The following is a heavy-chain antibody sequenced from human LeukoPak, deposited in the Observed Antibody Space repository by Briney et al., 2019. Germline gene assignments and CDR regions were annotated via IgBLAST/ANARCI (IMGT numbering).Heavy chain of an antibody. J-gene: IGHJ4*02. CDR2: IGGRDSGT. V-gene: IGHV3-23*01. D-gene: IGHD3-9*01. CDR3: AKWGDYDILTGYYDSDY. CDR1: GFIFSNYA. Sequence: GGSLRPSCAAPGFIFSNYAMRWVRPAPGKGLEWVSAIGGRDSGTYYADSVRGRFTVSRDDPKNTLYLQMNTLRAEDTAVYYCAKWGDYDILTGYYDSDYWGQGTLVTVSS.